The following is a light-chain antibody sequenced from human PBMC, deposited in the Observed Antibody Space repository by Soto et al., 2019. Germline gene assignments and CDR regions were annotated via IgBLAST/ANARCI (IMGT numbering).Light chain of an antibody. J-gene: IGLJ2*01. Sequence: QSALTQPASVSGSPGQSITIPCTGTSGDIGGYNYVSWYQQHPGKAPKLLISEVTNRPSGISTRFSGSKSGNTASLTISGLQAEDGADYYCSSYSTNNTPVIFGGGTKLTVL. CDR1: SGDIGGYNY. CDR2: EVT. CDR3: SSYSTNNTPVI. V-gene: IGLV2-14*01.